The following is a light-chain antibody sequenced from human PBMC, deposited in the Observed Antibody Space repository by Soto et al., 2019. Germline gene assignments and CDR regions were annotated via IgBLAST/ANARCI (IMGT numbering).Light chain of an antibody. CDR2: SNN. J-gene: IGLJ2*01. CDR1: TSNIGSNT. V-gene: IGLV1-44*01. CDR3: AAWDDSLNGVV. Sequence: QSVLTQPPSASGTPGQRVTISCSGSTSNIGSNTVSWYQQLPGTAPKLLIHSNNQRPSGVPDRFSGSKSGTSASLAISGLQSEDEADYSCAAWDDSLNGVVFGGGTKLTVL.